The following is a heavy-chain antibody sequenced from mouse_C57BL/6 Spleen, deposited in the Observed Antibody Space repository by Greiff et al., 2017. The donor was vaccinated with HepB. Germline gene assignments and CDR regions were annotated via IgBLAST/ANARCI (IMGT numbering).Heavy chain of an antibody. V-gene: IGHV1-59*01. CDR2: IDPSDSYT. D-gene: IGHD3-2*02. J-gene: IGHJ3*01. CDR1: GYTFTSYW. CDR3: ARQLRLPCFAY. Sequence: QVQLQQSGAELVRPGPSVKLSCKASGYTFTSYWMHWVKQRPGQGLEWIGVIDPSDSYTNYNQKFKGKATLTVDTSSSTAYMQLSSLTSEDSAVYYCARQLRLPCFAYWGQGTLVTVSA.